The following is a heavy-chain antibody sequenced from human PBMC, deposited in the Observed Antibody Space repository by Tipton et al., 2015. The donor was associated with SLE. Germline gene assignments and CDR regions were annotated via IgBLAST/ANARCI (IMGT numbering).Heavy chain of an antibody. J-gene: IGHJ5*02. CDR1: GFTFSSYS. V-gene: IGHV3-48*04. CDR2: ISSSSGTI. D-gene: IGHD2-15*01. CDR3: AREKRIQGQDL. Sequence: SLRLSCAASGFTFSSYSMNWVRQAPGKGLEWVSSISSSSGTIYYADSVKGRFTVSRDNAKNSLYLQMSSLRVEDTATYYCAREKRIQGQDLWGQGTLVTVSS.